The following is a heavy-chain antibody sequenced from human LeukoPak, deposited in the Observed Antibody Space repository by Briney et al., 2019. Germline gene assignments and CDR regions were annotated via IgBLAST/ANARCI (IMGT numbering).Heavy chain of an antibody. CDR1: GFTFSSYA. CDR3: AKLPLGIVVVPAADLDY. V-gene: IGHV3-23*01. J-gene: IGHJ4*02. CDR2: ISGSGGST. D-gene: IGHD2-2*01. Sequence: SGGSLRLSCAASGFTFSSYAMSWVRQAPGKGLEWVSAISGSGGSTYYADSVKGRFTISRDNSKNTLYLQMNSLRAEDTAVYYCAKLPLGIVVVPAADLDYWGQGTLVTVSS.